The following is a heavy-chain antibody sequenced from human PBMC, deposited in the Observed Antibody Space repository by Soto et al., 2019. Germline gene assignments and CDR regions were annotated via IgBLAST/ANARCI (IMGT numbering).Heavy chain of an antibody. V-gene: IGHV4-61*08. CDR2: ISNSGNT. Sequence: SETLSLTCTVSGGSGRSDGYYWSWIRQPPGKGLEWIGFISNSGNTKFNPSLKSRVTISLDTSKNQFSLRLTSVTAADTAVYYCARAVTTYYYDSSGYYSSPNWFDPWGQGTLVTVSS. CDR3: ARAVTTYYYDSSGYYSSPNWFDP. CDR1: GGSGRSDGYY. J-gene: IGHJ5*02. D-gene: IGHD3-22*01.